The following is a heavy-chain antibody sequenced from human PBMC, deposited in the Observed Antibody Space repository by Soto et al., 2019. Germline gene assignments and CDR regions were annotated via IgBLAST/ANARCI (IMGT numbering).Heavy chain of an antibody. CDR3: TRDPRITDF. V-gene: IGHV3-11*01. D-gene: IGHD3-16*01. CDR2: INPGGDVI. Sequence: GGLMRLPCAAAGGNLRYYDMTWIRQAPGKGLELLSYINPGGDVIKYVDSVKGRFTISRDNAKNSLYLHMNSLRGEDTAVYYCTRDPRITDFWGQGTLVTVSS. J-gene: IGHJ4*02. CDR1: GGNLRYYD.